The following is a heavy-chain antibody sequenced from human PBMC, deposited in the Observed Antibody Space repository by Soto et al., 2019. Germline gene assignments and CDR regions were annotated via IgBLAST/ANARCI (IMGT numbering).Heavy chain of an antibody. CDR2: IYAGGTT. CDR1: GLAACASY. J-gene: IGHJ4*02. CDR3: ARGFPSMTYYGEYYFDY. Sequence: GGSRLRSWLGSGLAACASYMRSVRQDPGKGLEWVSVIYAGGTTYHADSVKGRFTISRDNSKNMLYLQMNSLRAEDTAVYYCARGFPSMTYYGEYYFDYWGQGNLVTVSA. D-gene: IGHD3-10*01. V-gene: IGHV3-53*01.